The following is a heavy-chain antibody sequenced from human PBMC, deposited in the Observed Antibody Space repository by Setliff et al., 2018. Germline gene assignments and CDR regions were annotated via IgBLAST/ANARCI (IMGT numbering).Heavy chain of an antibody. CDR2: VSTYNGDT. J-gene: IGHJ4*02. D-gene: IGHD2-8*01. CDR1: GYSFTSFS. CDR3: LRLVRYCTKIACQATSGDEV. Sequence: ASVKVSCKASGYSFTSFSIAWVRQAPGQGLEWLGWVSTYNGDTKSAQKFRGRVTMTTDISTSTVYMELRTLRSDDTAVYYCLRLVRYCTKIACQATSGDEVWGLGTLVTVSS. V-gene: IGHV1-18*01.